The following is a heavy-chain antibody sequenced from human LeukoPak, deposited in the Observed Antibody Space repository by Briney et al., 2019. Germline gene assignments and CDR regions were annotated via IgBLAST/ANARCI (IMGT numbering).Heavy chain of an antibody. CDR2: INYSGST. CDR3: AGAYTYSYYYYMDV. D-gene: IGHD2-2*02. J-gene: IGHJ6*03. Sequence: GSLRLSCTASGFTFSNAWMSWVRQAPGKGLEWIGYINYSGSTNYNPSLKSRVTISVDTSKNQFSLKLSSVTAADTAVYSCAGAYTYSYYYYMDVWGKGTTVTISS. V-gene: IGHV4-59*01. CDR1: GFTFSNAW.